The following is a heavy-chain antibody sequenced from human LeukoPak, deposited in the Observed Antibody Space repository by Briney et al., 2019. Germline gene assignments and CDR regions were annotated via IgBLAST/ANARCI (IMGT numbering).Heavy chain of an antibody. Sequence: PGGSLRLSCAASGFTFSSYAMSWVRQAPGKGLEWVSSISSSGGSTFYADSVKGRFSISRDNSKNTLYLQMNSLRAEDTAVYYCAKAPGPSVAGSPWFDPWGQGTLVIFSS. CDR2: ISSSGGST. D-gene: IGHD6-19*01. CDR3: AKAPGPSVAGSPWFDP. V-gene: IGHV3-23*01. J-gene: IGHJ5*02. CDR1: GFTFSSYA.